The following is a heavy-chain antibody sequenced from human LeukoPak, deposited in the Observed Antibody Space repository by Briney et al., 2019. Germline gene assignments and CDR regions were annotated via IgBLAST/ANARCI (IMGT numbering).Heavy chain of an antibody. V-gene: IGHV3-74*01. CDR2: ISTDGSST. CDR3: ARDYNFWSGYPPGY. CDR1: GFTFSSCW. D-gene: IGHD3-3*01. Sequence: GGSLRPSCAASGFTFSSCWMHWVRQAPGKGLVWVSRISTDGSSTSYADSVKGRFTISRDNAKNTLYLQMNSLRAEDTAVYYCARDYNFWSGYPPGYWGQGTLVTVSS. J-gene: IGHJ4*02.